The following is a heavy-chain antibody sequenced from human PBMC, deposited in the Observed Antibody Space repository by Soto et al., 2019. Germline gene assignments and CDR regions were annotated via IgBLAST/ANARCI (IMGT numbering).Heavy chain of an antibody. Sequence: GGSLRLSCAASGFTVSSNYMSWVRQAPGKGLEWVSFIYSVGSTYYADSVKGRFTISRDNSRNTLYLQMNSLRAEDTAVYYCAVACYPFDYWGQGTLVTVSS. J-gene: IGHJ4*02. CDR1: GFTVSSNY. D-gene: IGHD2-15*01. CDR2: IYSVGST. V-gene: IGHV3-53*01. CDR3: AVACYPFDY.